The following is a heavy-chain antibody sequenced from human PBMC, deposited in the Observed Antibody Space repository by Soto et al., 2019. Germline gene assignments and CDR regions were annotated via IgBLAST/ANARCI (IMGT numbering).Heavy chain of an antibody. Sequence: SETLTLTCAVYGGSFSGYYWSWIRQPPGKGLEWIGYIYYSGSTNYNPSLKSRVTISVDTSKNQFSLKLSSVTAADTAVYYCASLVSGGIPYGYVNGGLDVWGQGTTVTVSS. V-gene: IGHV4-59*01. CDR1: GGSFSGYY. D-gene: IGHD5-18*01. CDR3: ASLVSGGIPYGYVNGGLDV. J-gene: IGHJ6*02. CDR2: IYYSGST.